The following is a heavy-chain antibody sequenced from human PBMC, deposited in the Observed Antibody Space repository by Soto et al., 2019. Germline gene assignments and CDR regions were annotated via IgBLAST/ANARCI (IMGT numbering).Heavy chain of an antibody. V-gene: IGHV1-69*08. J-gene: IGHJ5*02. CDR1: GATFSSYT. D-gene: IGHD6-13*01. Sequence: QVQLVQSAAEVKKPGSSAKVSCKASGATFSSYTISWVRQAPGQVLEWMGRIIPILGIANYAQKFQGRVTIPADKSTSSAYMELSSLRSEDTDVYDCAGDLRAAADAEWWFDPWGQGSLVTGSS. CDR2: IIPILGIA. CDR3: AGDLRAAADAEWWFDP.